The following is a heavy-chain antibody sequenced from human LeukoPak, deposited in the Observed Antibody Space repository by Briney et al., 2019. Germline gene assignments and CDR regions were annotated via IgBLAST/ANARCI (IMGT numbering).Heavy chain of an antibody. CDR1: GGSFGGYY. CDR2: INHSGST. CDR3: AREFGMVRGVINYFDY. J-gene: IGHJ4*02. V-gene: IGHV4-34*01. D-gene: IGHD3-10*01. Sequence: KPSETLSLTCAVYGGSFGGYYWSWIRQPPGKGLEWIGEINHSGSTNYNPSLKSRVTISVDTSKNQFSLKLSSVTAADTAVYYCAREFGMVRGVINYFDYWGQGTLVTVSS.